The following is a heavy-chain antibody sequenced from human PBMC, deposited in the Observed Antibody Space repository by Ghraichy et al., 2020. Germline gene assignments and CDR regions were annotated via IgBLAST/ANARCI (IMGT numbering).Heavy chain of an antibody. V-gene: IGHV3-23*01. CDR3: AREGSWYSYYYYMDV. Sequence: GGSLRLSCAAPGFTFSSYAMSWVRQAPGKGLEWVSVISGNGGNTYYADSVKGRFTISRDNFKNTLYLQMNSLRAEDTALYYCAREGSWYSYYYYMDVWGKGPAATVSS. D-gene: IGHD6-13*01. J-gene: IGHJ6*03. CDR1: GFTFSSYA. CDR2: ISGNGGNT.